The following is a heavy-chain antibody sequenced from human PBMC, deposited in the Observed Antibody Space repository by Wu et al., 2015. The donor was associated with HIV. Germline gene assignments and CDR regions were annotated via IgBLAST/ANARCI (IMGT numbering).Heavy chain of an antibody. Sequence: QVQLVQSGAEVKKPGASVKVSCKASGYIFSGHYINWVRQAPGQGLEWMGWINPDSGGTRYAEKFQGRVTMTSDTSISTVYMELSSLRSDDTAVYYCARVFVVVPAGFSGEITAFDIWGQGTMVXVSS. CDR2: INPDSGGT. J-gene: IGHJ3*02. D-gene: IGHD2-2*01. CDR1: GYIFSGHY. CDR3: ARVFVVVPAGFSGEITAFDI. V-gene: IGHV1-2*02.